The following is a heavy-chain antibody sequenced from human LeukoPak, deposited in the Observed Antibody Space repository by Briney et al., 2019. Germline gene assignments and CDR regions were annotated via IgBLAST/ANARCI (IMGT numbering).Heavy chain of an antibody. Sequence: SVKVSCKASGYTFSSYAISWVRQAPGQGLEWMGRIIPILGIANYAQKFQGRVTITADKSTSTAYMELSSLRSEDTAVYYCARVYGDHSYFDYWGQGTLVTVSS. D-gene: IGHD4-17*01. CDR2: IIPILGIA. J-gene: IGHJ4*02. CDR3: ARVYGDHSYFDY. CDR1: GYTFSSYA. V-gene: IGHV1-69*04.